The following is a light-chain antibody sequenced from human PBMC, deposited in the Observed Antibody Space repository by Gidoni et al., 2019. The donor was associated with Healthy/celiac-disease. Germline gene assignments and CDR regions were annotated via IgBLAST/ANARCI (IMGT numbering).Light chain of an antibody. V-gene: IGKV3-20*01. J-gene: IGKJ1*01. CDR1: QSVSSSY. Sequence: EMALTQSPGTLSLSPGERATLACRASQSVSSSYLAWYQQKPGQDPRLRIYGASSRATGIPDRFSGSGSGTDFTLTISRLEPEDLAVYYCQQYGSSWTFGQGTKVEIK. CDR3: QQYGSSWT. CDR2: GAS.